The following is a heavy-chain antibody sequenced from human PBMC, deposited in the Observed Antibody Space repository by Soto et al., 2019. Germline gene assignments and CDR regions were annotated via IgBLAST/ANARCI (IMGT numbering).Heavy chain of an antibody. CDR3: ARGLNGYLHYFDY. CDR1: GGTFSSYT. CDR2: IIPILGIA. Sequence: SVKVSCKASGGTFSSYTISWVRQAPGQGLEWMGRIIPILGIANYAQKFQGRVTITRDTSASTAYMELSSLRSEDTAVYYCARGLNGYLHYFDYWGQGTPVTVSS. V-gene: IGHV1-69*02. D-gene: IGHD5-18*01. J-gene: IGHJ4*02.